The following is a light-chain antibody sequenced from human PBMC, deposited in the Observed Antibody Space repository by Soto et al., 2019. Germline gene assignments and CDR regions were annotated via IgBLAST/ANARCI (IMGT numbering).Light chain of an antibody. J-gene: IGLJ3*02. V-gene: IGLV2-14*01. Sequence: QSALTQPASVSGSPGQSITISCTGTSSDVGGYNYVSWYQQHQGKAPKLMIYDVTNRPSGVSSRFSGAKSGNTASLTISGLQAEDEADYYCSSYTTSSTWVFGGGTKVTVL. CDR2: DVT. CDR1: SSDVGGYNY. CDR3: SSYTTSSTWV.